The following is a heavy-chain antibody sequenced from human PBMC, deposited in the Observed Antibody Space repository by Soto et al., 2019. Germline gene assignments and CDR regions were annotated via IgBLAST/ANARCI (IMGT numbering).Heavy chain of an antibody. CDR2: ISAYNGNT. J-gene: IGHJ5*02. V-gene: IGHV1-18*01. D-gene: IGHD6-13*01. CDR3: ARGVPVYAPRPSEQLVPGWFDP. Sequence: GASVKVSCKASGYTFTSYGISWVRQAPGQGLEWMGWISAYNGNTNYAQKLQGRVTMTTDTSTSTAYMELRSLRSDDTAVYYCARGVPVYAPRPSEQLVPGWFDPWGQGTLVTVSS. CDR1: GYTFTSYG.